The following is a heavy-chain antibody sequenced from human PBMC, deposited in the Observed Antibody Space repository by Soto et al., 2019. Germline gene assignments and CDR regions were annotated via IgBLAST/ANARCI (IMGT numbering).Heavy chain of an antibody. CDR2: INAGNGNT. D-gene: IGHD6-13*01. CDR3: ARPHFSSSYYFDY. J-gene: IGHJ4*02. Sequence: GASVKVSCKASGNTFTSYAMHWVRPAPGQRLEWMGWINAGNGNTKYSQKFQGRVTITRDTSASTAYMELSSLRSEDTAVYYCARPHFSSSYYFDYWGQGTLVTVSS. V-gene: IGHV1-3*01. CDR1: GNTFTSYA.